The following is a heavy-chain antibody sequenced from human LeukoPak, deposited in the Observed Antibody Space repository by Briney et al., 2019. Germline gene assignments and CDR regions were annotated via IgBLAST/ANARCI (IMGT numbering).Heavy chain of an antibody. Sequence: GATLSLSCAASDITFDDYAMHWARQAPGNGLEKVSLISGDGGSTYYADSATGRFTISRDNSKNSLYLQINSLRTEDTALYYCAKVLGYYDSSGYYQEGGFDYWGQGALVTVSS. CDR3: AKVLGYYDSSGYYQEGGFDY. D-gene: IGHD3-22*01. CDR2: ISGDGGST. J-gene: IGHJ4*02. V-gene: IGHV3-43*02. CDR1: DITFDDYA.